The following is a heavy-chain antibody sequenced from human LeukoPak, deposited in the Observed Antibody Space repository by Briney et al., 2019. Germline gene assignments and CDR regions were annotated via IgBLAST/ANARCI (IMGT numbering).Heavy chain of an antibody. CDR2: MNPKSGNK. CDR1: GYTFTSYD. J-gene: IGHJ6*02. Sequence: GSSVKVSCKASGYTFTSYDSNWVRQATAQGLEWMGWMNPKSGNKGYAQKFQGRVTMTRNTYISKVYMELSSVRSEDTALYWCARGDEYSSSSVYYYGMDVWGQGTTVTVS. V-gene: IGHV1-8*01. CDR3: ARGDEYSSSSVYYYGMDV. D-gene: IGHD6-6*01.